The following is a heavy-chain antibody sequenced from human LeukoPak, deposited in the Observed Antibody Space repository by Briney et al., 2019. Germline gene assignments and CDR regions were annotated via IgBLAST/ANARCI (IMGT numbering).Heavy chain of an antibody. CDR3: ARDLGLIVVVVAATKVDAFDI. V-gene: IGHV1-18*01. CDR2: ISAYNGNT. Sequence: ASVKVSCKASGYTFTSYGISWVRQAPGQGLEWMGWISAYNGNTNYAQKLQGRVTMTTDTSTSTAHMELRSLRSDDTAVYYCARDLGLIVVVVAATKVDAFDIWGQGTMVTVSS. CDR1: GYTFTSYG. J-gene: IGHJ3*02. D-gene: IGHD2-15*01.